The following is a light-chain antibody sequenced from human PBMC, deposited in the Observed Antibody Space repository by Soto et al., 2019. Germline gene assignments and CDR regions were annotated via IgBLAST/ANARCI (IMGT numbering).Light chain of an antibody. Sequence: IVLTQSPDTVSLSRGERATLSCRASQSVSSNYLAWYQQKLGQAPRLLIYDASRRATGIPDRFSGSGSGTDFTLTISRLEPEDFVVYYCQQYGRSPTFGQGTKVDIK. CDR2: DAS. CDR1: QSVSSNY. CDR3: QQYGRSPT. J-gene: IGKJ1*01. V-gene: IGKV3-20*01.